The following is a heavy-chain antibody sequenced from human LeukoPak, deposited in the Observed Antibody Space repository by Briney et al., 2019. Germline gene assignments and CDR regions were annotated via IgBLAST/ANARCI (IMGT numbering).Heavy chain of an antibody. V-gene: IGHV1-2*02. Sequence: ASVKVSCKASGYTFTGYYMHCVRQAPGQGLEWMGWINPNSGGTNYAQKFQGRVTMTRDTSISTAYMELSRLRSDDTAVYYCARVFFGYSSGWTFDYWGQGTLVTVSS. CDR3: ARVFFGYSSGWTFDY. J-gene: IGHJ4*02. CDR1: GYTFTGYY. CDR2: INPNSGGT. D-gene: IGHD6-19*01.